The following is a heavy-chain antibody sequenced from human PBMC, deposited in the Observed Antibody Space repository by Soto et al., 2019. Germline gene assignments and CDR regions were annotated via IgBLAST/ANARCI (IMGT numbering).Heavy chain of an antibody. Sequence: VQLVQSGAEEKKPGASVKVSCKASGYTFTSYAMHWVRQAPGQRLEGMGWIYAGNGNTKYSQKFQGRVTITRDPSASTAYMELRSLISEDTAVYYCARSIVVGTALDYGGQGTLLVVSS. CDR3: ARSIVVGTALDY. D-gene: IGHD2-21*02. CDR2: IYAGNGNT. V-gene: IGHV1-3*05. CDR1: GYTFTSYA. J-gene: IGHJ4*02.